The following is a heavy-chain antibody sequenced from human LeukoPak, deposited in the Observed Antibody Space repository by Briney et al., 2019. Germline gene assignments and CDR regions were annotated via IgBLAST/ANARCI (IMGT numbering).Heavy chain of an antibody. V-gene: IGHV3-11*01. CDR3: AKSGYNRFDY. CDR1: GFTFSDYY. J-gene: IGHJ4*02. D-gene: IGHD5-24*01. CDR2: IKGTGLTT. Sequence: GGSLRLSCAASGFTFSDYYMSWIRQAPGKGLEWVSTIKGTGLTTYYADSVKGRFTISRDNAKNSLFLQMSSLRAEDTAVYYCAKSGYNRFDYWGQGTLVTVSS.